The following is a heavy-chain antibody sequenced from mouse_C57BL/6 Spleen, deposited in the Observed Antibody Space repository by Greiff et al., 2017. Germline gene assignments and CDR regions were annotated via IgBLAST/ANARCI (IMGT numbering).Heavy chain of an antibody. Sequence: QVQLQQPGTELVKPGASVKLSCKASGYTFTSYWMHWVKQRPGQGLEWIGIINPSYGGTNYNEKFKSKATLTVNKSSSTAYMQLSSLTSEDSAVYYCARSGGYGSSFNYWGQGTTLTVSS. CDR1: GYTFTSYW. CDR2: INPSYGGT. J-gene: IGHJ2*01. D-gene: IGHD1-1*01. CDR3: ARSGGYGSSFNY. V-gene: IGHV1-53*01.